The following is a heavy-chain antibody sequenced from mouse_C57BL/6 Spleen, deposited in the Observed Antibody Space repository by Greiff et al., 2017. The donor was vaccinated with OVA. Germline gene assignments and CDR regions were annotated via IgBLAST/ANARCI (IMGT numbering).Heavy chain of an antibody. CDR3: ARSWEGLFDY. CDR2: ISNGGGST. D-gene: IGHD4-1*01. V-gene: IGHV5-12*01. Sequence: EVLLVESGGGLVQPGGSLKLSCAASGFTFSDYYMYWVRQTPEKRLEWVAYISNGGGSTYYTDTVKGRFTISRDNAKNTLYLQMSRLKSEDTAMYYCARSWEGLFDYWGQGTTLTVSS. CDR1: GFTFSDYY. J-gene: IGHJ2*01.